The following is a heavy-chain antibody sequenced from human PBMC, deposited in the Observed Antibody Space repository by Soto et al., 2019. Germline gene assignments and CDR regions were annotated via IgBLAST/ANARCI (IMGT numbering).Heavy chain of an antibody. CDR1: GFSFSTYS. CDR2: IRSSGTNI. D-gene: IGHD5-18*01. Sequence: GGSLRLSCVVSGFSFSTYSMNWVRQAPGKGPEWVAYIRSSGTNILYADSVKGRFTISRDNAKKSLYLQMNSLRDDDSAVYYCARDLGYGYNVDYYGMDVWGQGTTVTVSS. V-gene: IGHV3-48*02. CDR3: ARDLGYGYNVDYYGMDV. J-gene: IGHJ6*02.